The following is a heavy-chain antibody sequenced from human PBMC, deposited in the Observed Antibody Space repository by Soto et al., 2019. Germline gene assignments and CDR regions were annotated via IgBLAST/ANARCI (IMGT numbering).Heavy chain of an antibody. V-gene: IGHV1-69*01. CDR1: GGTFSSYA. CDR2: IIPIFCTA. J-gene: IGHJ5*02. Sequence: QVQLVQSGAEVKKPGSSVKVSCKASGGTFSSYAISWVRQAPGQGLEWMGGIIPIFCTANYAQKFQGRVTITADETTSTADMELSSLRSEDTAVYYCARGMEMATLKGDWFDPWGQGTLVTVSS. CDR3: ARGMEMATLKGDWFDP. D-gene: IGHD5-12*01.